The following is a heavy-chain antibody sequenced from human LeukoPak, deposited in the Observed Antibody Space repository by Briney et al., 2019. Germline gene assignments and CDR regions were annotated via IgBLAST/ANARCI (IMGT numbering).Heavy chain of an antibody. CDR2: INHSRST. J-gene: IGHJ4*02. Sequence: SETLSLTCAVYGGSFSGYYWTWIRQPPGKGLEWIGEINHSRSTNYNPSLKSRVTISIDTSKNQFSLKLSSVTATDTAVYYCARGGRLLGKFDYWGQGTLVTVSS. CDR3: ARGGRLLGKFDY. V-gene: IGHV4-34*01. D-gene: IGHD3-22*01. CDR1: GGSFSGYY.